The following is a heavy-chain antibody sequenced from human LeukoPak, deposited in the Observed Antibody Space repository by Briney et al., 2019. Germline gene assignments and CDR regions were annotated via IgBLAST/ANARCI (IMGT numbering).Heavy chain of an antibody. V-gene: IGHV3-23*01. J-gene: IGHJ4*02. CDR3: AKDLGYSSSWYVDS. CDR1: GFTFSTYA. D-gene: IGHD6-13*01. Sequence: EGSLRLSCAASGFTFSTYAMAWLRQAPGKGLEYVSAISDSGANTYYADSVKGRFTISRDNSKNTLYLQMNSLRAEDTALYYCAKDLGYSSSWYVDSWGQGTLVTVSS. CDR2: ISDSGANT.